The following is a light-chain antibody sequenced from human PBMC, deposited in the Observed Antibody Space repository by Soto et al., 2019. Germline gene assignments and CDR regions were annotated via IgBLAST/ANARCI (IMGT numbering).Light chain of an antibody. CDR2: GAS. CDR3: QQYNSSTST. J-gene: IGKJ5*01. CDR1: RSVSNNY. Sequence: EIVLTQSPSTLTLYPWEGATLXXRAGRSVSNNYLAWYQQKPGKAPRVXIYGASNRATGIPERFSGSGSGTDFTLTISRLQPEDFAMYYCQQYNSSTSTFGQGTRLDIK. V-gene: IGKV3-20*01.